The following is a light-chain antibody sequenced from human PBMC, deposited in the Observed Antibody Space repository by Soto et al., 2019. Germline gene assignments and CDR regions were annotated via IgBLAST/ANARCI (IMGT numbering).Light chain of an antibody. Sequence: DIQMTQSPSSVSASVGDRVTITCRASQGISTWLAWYQHKPGKAPKLLIYGASVLQSGVPSRFNGNGSGTDFTLTISSLRPEDSATYDGQKYKSFPQSFGQGTRLEIQ. CDR3: QKYKSFPQS. V-gene: IGKV1-12*01. J-gene: IGKJ5*01. CDR2: GAS. CDR1: QGISTW.